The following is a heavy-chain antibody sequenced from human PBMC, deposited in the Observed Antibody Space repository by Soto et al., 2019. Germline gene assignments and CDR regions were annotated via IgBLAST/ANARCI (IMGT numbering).Heavy chain of an antibody. J-gene: IGHJ3*02. Sequence: GGSLRLSCIASGFTFSSYGMHWVRQAPGKGLEWVAVISYDGSKKYYADSLKGRFAISRDNSKNTLYLQMNSLRAEDTAVYYCAKDLRYDILTGYYMGVGAFDIWGQGTMVTVSS. CDR3: AKDLRYDILTGYYMGVGAFDI. D-gene: IGHD3-9*01. CDR1: GFTFSSYG. CDR2: ISYDGSKK. V-gene: IGHV3-30*18.